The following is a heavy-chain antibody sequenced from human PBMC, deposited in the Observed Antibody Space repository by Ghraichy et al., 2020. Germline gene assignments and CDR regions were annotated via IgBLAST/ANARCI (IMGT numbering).Heavy chain of an antibody. D-gene: IGHD1-1*01. CDR1: GYTFDNYA. CDR3: ARGTEATDWDFDY. V-gene: IGHV1-18*01. CDR2: INTNTGNT. Sequence: ASVKVSCKASGYTFDNYAINWVRQAPGQGLEWMGWINTNTGNTTYAQKLQGRVTMTADTPASTAYMDLGRLKSDDTAVYFCARGTEATDWDFDYWGQGTLVTVSS. J-gene: IGHJ4*02.